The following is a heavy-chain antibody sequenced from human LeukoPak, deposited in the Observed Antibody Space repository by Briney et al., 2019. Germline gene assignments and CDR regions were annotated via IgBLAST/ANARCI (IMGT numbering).Heavy chain of an antibody. CDR2: INNEGTGT. Sequence: GGSLRLSCAASGFSFSAYWMHWVRQAPGKGLVWVSRINNEGTGTDYADSVKGRFTISRDNSKNTLYLQMNSLRAEDTAVYYCAKDSRVAGKARAYYFDYWGQGTLVTVSS. CDR1: GFSFSAYW. CDR3: AKDSRVAGKARAYYFDY. J-gene: IGHJ4*02. V-gene: IGHV3-74*01. D-gene: IGHD6-19*01.